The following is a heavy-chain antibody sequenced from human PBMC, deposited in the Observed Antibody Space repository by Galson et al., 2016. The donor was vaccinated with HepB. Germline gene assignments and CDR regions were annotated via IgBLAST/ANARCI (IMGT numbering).Heavy chain of an antibody. J-gene: IGHJ4*02. CDR1: GFTFRDYS. CDR3: AKDRLRWGYCSGGSCYVDS. V-gene: IGHV3-23*01. D-gene: IGHD2-15*01. Sequence: SLRLSCAASGFTFRDYSMNWVRQAPGKGLEWVSGISGSGGSTYYADSVKGRFSIPRDNSKNTLYLQMTSLIAEDTAFYYCAKDRLRWGYCSGGSCYVDSWGQGTLVTVSS. CDR2: ISGSGGST.